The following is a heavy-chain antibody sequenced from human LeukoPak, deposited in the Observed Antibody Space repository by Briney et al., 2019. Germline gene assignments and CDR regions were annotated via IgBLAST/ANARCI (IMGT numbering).Heavy chain of an antibody. V-gene: IGHV3-30*18. J-gene: IGHJ4*02. CDR2: ISYDGSKK. CDR1: GFSFSSYG. CDR3: AKVGTVVTPETGGFDY. D-gene: IGHD4-23*01. Sequence: GGSLRLSCAASGFSFSSYGMHWVRQAPGKGLEWVAVISYDGSKKYYADSVKGRFTISRDNSKNTLYLQMNSLRAEDTAVYYCAKVGTVVTPETGGFDYWGQGTLVTVSS.